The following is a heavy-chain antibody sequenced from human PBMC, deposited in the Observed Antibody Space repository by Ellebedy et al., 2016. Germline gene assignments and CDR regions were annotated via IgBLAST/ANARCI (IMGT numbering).Heavy chain of an antibody. Sequence: SETLSLXXALYGESFSDYSWSWIRQPPGKGLEWIGEINHDGSTNYNPSLKTRVTMSIDTSKNQFSLNMTSVTAADTAVYYCARGRDTVTFFDYWGQGTLVTVSS. CDR2: INHDGST. J-gene: IGHJ4*02. CDR1: GESFSDYS. D-gene: IGHD4-17*01. V-gene: IGHV4-34*01. CDR3: ARGRDTVTFFDY.